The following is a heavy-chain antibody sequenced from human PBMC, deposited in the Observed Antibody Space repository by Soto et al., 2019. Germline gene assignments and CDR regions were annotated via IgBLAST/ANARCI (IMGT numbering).Heavy chain of an antibody. CDR1: GYSISSGYY. CDR2: IYHSGST. D-gene: IGHD3-3*01. V-gene: IGHV4-38-2*01. Sequence: LSETLSLTCAVSGYSISSGYYWGWIRQPPGKGLEWIGSIYHSGSTYYNPSLKSRVTISVDTPKNQFSLKLSSVTAADTAVYYCARAYYDFWSGYLYYYGMDVWGQGTTVTVSS. CDR3: ARAYYDFWSGYLYYYGMDV. J-gene: IGHJ6*02.